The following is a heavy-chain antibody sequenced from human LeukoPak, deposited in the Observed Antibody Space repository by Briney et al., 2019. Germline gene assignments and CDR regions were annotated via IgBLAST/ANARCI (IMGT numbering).Heavy chain of an antibody. CDR3: ARGSQANWNDFGWFDP. CDR2: ISPNSGAK. D-gene: IGHD1-1*01. Sequence: GASVKVSCKASGYTFTGHFMHWVRQTPGQGLEWVGWISPNSGAKNYAVRFQGRISITSDTSSSTAYMELSRLRPADTAVYYCARGSQANWNDFGWFDPWGQGTLVTVSS. CDR1: GYTFTGHF. J-gene: IGHJ5*02. V-gene: IGHV1-2*02.